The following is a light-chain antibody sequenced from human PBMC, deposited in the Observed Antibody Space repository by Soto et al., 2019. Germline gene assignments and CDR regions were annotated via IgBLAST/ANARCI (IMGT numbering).Light chain of an antibody. J-gene: IGLJ2*01. CDR1: SSDVGGYNY. V-gene: IGLV2-8*01. CDR3: SSYGGSNNLV. Sequence: QSALTQPASVSGSPGQSITISCTGTSSDVGGYNYVSWYQQHPGKAPKLMIYEVSKRPSGVPDRFSGSKSGNKASLTVSGLQAEDEADYYCSSYGGSNNLVFGGGTKVTVL. CDR2: EVS.